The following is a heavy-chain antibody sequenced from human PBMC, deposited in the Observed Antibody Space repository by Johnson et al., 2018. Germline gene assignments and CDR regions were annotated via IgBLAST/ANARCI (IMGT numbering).Heavy chain of an antibody. J-gene: IGHJ4*02. D-gene: IGHD2-21*02. CDR1: GFTFSRFS. CDR2: ITSDGGTT. CDR3: TRVGTVNFFDY. Sequence: VQLVQSGGGLVQPGGSLRLSCAASGFTFSRFSMHWVRQAPGKGLEYVSAITSDGGTTYYADSAKGRFTISRDNSKNTLFLQMGSLRPEDMAVYYCTRVGTVNFFDYWGQGTLVTVSS. V-gene: IGHV3-64*07.